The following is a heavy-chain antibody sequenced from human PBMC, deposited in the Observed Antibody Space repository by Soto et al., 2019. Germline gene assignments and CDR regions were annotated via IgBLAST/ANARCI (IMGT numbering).Heavy chain of an antibody. CDR1: GYTFTGYY. CDR2: IIPILGIA. D-gene: IGHD2-2*01. J-gene: IGHJ6*03. V-gene: IGHV1-69*04. CDR3: ARDLGFQVPAARDYYYYYYMDV. Sequence: SVKVSCKASGYTFTGYYMHWVRQAPGQGLEWMGRIIPILGIANYAQKFQGRVTITADKSTSTAYMELSSLRSEDTAVYYCARDLGFQVPAARDYYYYYYMDVWGKGTTVTVSS.